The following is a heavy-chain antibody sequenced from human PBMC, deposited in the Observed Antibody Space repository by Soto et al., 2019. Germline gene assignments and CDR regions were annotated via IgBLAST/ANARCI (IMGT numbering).Heavy chain of an antibody. J-gene: IGHJ6*02. CDR2: IDPSDSYT. V-gene: IGHV5-10-1*01. CDR1: GYSFTSYW. Sequence: PGESLKISCKGSGYSFTSYWISWVRQMPGKGLEWMGRIDPSDSYTNYSPSFQGHVTISADKSISTAYLQWSSLKASDTAMYYCARRAIVVVPAATRGPYYYGMDVWGQGTTVTV. D-gene: IGHD2-2*01. CDR3: ARRAIVVVPAATRGPYYYGMDV.